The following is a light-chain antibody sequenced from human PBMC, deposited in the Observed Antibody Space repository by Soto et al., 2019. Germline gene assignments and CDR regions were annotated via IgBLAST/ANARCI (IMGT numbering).Light chain of an antibody. CDR2: DVN. J-gene: IGLJ3*02. Sequence: QSALTQPASMSGSPGQSITISCTGTSSDVGAYNYVSWYQQHPGNAPKLVICDVNNRPSGVSNRFSGSKSGSTASLTISGLQAEDEADYYCSSYTSGATWVFGGGTKLTVL. CDR1: SSDVGAYNY. CDR3: SSYTSGATWV. V-gene: IGLV2-14*03.